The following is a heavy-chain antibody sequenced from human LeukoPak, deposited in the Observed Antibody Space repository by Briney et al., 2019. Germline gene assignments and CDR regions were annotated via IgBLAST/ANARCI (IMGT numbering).Heavy chain of an antibody. Sequence: GGSLRLSCAASGFTFSSYWMSWVRQAPGKGLEWVANIKQDGSEKYYVDSVKGRFTISRDNAKNSLYLQMNSLRAEDTAVYYCARERGDYDFWSGYSDYRGQGTLVTVSS. D-gene: IGHD3-3*01. CDR3: ARERGDYDFWSGYSDY. V-gene: IGHV3-7*01. CDR1: GFTFSSYW. CDR2: IKQDGSEK. J-gene: IGHJ4*02.